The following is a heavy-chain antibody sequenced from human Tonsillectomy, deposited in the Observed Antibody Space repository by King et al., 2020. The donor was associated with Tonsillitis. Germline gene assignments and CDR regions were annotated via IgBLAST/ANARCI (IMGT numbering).Heavy chain of an antibody. J-gene: IGHJ5*02. V-gene: IGHV4-4*07. CDR3: ARDLAAAGSSWFDP. CDR1: GGSISSYY. Sequence: QLQESGPGLVKPSETLSLTCTVSGGSISSYYWSWIRQPAGKGLEWIGRIYTSGSTNYNPSLKSRVTMSVDTSKNQFSLKLSSVTAADTAVYYCARDLAAAGSSWFDPWGQGTLVTVSS. D-gene: IGHD6-13*01. CDR2: IYTSGST.